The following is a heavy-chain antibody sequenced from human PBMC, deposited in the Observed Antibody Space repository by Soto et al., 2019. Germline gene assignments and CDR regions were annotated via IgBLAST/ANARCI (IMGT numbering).Heavy chain of an antibody. CDR2: INHSGST. Sequence: QVQLQQWGAGLLKPSETLSLTCAVYGGSFSGYYWSWIRQPPGKGLEWIGEINHSGSTNYNPSLKSRVTISVDTSKNQFSLKLSSVTAADTAVYYCAREEQQLESLDPWGQGTLVTVSS. CDR3: AREEQQLESLDP. CDR1: GGSFSGYY. D-gene: IGHD6-13*01. V-gene: IGHV4-34*01. J-gene: IGHJ5*02.